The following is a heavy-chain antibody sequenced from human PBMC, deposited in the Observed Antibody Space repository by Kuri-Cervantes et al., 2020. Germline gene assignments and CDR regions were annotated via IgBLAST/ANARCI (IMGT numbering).Heavy chain of an antibody. CDR3: ARDSRAAAGVDY. Sequence: GSLRLSCTVSGDSITSDYWSWIRQPPGKGLEWIGYIYYSGSTNYNPSLKSRVTISVDTSKNQFSLKLSSVTAADTAVYYCARDSRAAAGVDYWGQGTLVTVSS. CDR1: GDSITSDY. D-gene: IGHD6-13*01. V-gene: IGHV4-59*13. J-gene: IGHJ4*02. CDR2: IYYSGST.